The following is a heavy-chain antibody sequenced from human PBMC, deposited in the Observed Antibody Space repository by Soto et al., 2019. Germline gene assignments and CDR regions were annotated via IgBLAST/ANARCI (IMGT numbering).Heavy chain of an antibody. J-gene: IGHJ4*02. V-gene: IGHV3-64D*06. CDR1: GFTFSSYD. Sequence: XGSLRLSCSASGFTFSSYDMHWVRQAPGKGLEYVSAISSNGGSTYYADSVKGRFTISRDNSKNTLYLQMSSLRAEDTAVYYCVQGAYSSGWNWGFDYWGQGTLVTVSS. CDR2: ISSNGGST. CDR3: VQGAYSSGWNWGFDY. D-gene: IGHD6-19*01.